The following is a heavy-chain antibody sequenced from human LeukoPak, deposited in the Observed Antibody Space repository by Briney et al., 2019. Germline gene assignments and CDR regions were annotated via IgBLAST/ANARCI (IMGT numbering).Heavy chain of an antibody. CDR1: GFTFSSYS. J-gene: IGHJ4*02. V-gene: IGHV3-21*01. CDR3: ATRSGAFDY. D-gene: IGHD3-10*01. Sequence: PGSSLRLSCAASGFTFSSYSMNWVRQAPGKGLEWVSSISSGSDYIYYADSVRGRFTISRDNAKNSLYLQMSSLRAEDAAVYYCATRSGAFDYWGQGALVTLSS. CDR2: ISSGSDYI.